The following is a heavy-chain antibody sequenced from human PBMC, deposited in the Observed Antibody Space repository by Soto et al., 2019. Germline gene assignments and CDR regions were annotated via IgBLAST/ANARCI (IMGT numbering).Heavy chain of an antibody. V-gene: IGHV3-33*01. CDR1: GFTFSTYG. J-gene: IGHJ4*02. CDR2: IHHDGSNT. Sequence: QVKLVESGGGVVQPGTSLRLSCAASGFTFSTYGMHWVRQAPGKGLEWVASIHHDGSNTSYADTAKGRFTVSKDNSNNTLFLQRESLRFRVTAVYFCARCLRSLNYDSWGQGTLLIFSS. CDR3: ARCLRSLNYDS.